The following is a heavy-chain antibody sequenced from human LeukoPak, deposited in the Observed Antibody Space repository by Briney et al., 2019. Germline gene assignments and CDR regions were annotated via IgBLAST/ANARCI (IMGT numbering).Heavy chain of an antibody. CDR3: ARDSSGYWRHFDY. Sequence: ASVKVFCKASGYTFTSYAMHWVRQAPGQRLEWMGWINAGNGNTKYSQKFQGRVTITRDTSASTAYMELSSLRSEDTAAYYCARDSSGYWRHFDYWGQGTLVTVSS. CDR2: INAGNGNT. V-gene: IGHV1-3*01. CDR1: GYTFTSYA. J-gene: IGHJ4*02. D-gene: IGHD3-22*01.